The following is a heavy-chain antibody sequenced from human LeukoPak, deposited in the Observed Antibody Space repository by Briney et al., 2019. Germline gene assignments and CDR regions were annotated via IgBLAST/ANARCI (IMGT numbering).Heavy chain of an antibody. Sequence: SETLPLTCTVSGGSISSYYWSWVRQPPGKGLEWIGYIYYSGSTNYNPSLKSRVTISVDTSKNQFSMKLSPVTAADTAVYYCARDRGSSSRPYYYYYGMDVWGQGTTVTVSS. D-gene: IGHD6-6*01. CDR3: ARDRGSSSRPYYYYYGMDV. CDR2: IYYSGST. CDR1: GGSISSYY. V-gene: IGHV4-59*01. J-gene: IGHJ6*02.